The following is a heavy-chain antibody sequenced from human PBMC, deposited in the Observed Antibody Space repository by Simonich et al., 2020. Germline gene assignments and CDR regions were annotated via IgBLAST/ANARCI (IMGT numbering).Heavy chain of an antibody. D-gene: IGHD6-13*01. CDR3: ARGIGSSWYFDY. Sequence: QVQLVQSGAEVKKPGSSVKVSCQASGGTFSSYDINWGRQAHGQGVVWIGGMNPNMGNTGYEQKFQGRVTITRNTSISTAYMELSSLRSEDTAVYYCARGIGSSWYFDYWGQGTLVTVSS. V-gene: IGHV1-8*03. CDR1: GGTFSSYD. J-gene: IGHJ4*02. CDR2: MNPNMGNT.